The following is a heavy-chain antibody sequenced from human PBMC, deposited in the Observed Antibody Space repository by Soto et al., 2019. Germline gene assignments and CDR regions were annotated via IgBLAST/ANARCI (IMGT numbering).Heavy chain of an antibody. V-gene: IGHV4-31*03. CDR1: GGSISSGGYY. CDR2: IYYSGST. D-gene: IGHD2-21*01. CDR3: ARVSIAYYYGMDV. Sequence: SETLSLTCTVSGGSISSGGYYWSWIRQHPGKGLEWIGYIYYSGSTYYNPSLKSRVTISVDTSKNQFSLKLSSVTAADTAVYYCARVSIAYYYGMDVWGQGTTVTFSS. J-gene: IGHJ6*02.